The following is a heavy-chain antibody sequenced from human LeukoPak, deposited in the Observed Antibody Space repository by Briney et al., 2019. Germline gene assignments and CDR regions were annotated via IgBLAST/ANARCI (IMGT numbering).Heavy chain of an antibody. CDR3: ARVGFYYYYGMDV. D-gene: IGHD2-15*01. CDR2: IWYDGSEK. V-gene: IGHV3-33*01. Sequence: AGTSLRLSCAASGFTFSNSGMHWVRQAPGKGLEWVAVIWYDGSEKYYADSLKGRFTISRHNSKNTLYLQMNSLRAEDTAVYYCARVGFYYYYGMDVWGQGTTVTVSS. CDR1: GFTFSNSG. J-gene: IGHJ6*02.